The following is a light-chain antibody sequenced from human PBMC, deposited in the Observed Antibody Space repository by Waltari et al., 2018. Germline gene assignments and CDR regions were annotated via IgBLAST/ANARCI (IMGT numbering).Light chain of an antibody. CDR3: QQYNDWPPFT. J-gene: IGKJ3*01. V-gene: IGKV3-15*01. CDR1: QSVSRK. CDR2: SAS. Sequence: EIVMTKSPATLSVSPGEGATLSCRASQSVSRKLAWYQQKPGQAPRLLIYSASTRATGTPARFSGSGSGTEFTLTIDSLQSEDFAVYYCQQYNDWPPFTFGPGTKVDI.